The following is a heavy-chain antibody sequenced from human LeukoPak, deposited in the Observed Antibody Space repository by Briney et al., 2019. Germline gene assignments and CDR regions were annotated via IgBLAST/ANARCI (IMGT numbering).Heavy chain of an antibody. CDR2: ISQDGSKK. V-gene: IGHV3-30*18. Sequence: PGRSLRLSCAASGFTFSNNGIHWVRQAPGKGLEWVALISQDGSKKYYADSVKGRLTLSRDNSKNTVYLQMNSLRVEDTAVYYCAKGYSGYDYAFDVWGQGTMVIVSS. J-gene: IGHJ3*01. D-gene: IGHD5-12*01. CDR1: GFTFSNNG. CDR3: AKGYSGYDYAFDV.